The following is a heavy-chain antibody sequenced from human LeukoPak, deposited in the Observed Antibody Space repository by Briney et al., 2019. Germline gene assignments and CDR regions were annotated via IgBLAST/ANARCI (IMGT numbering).Heavy chain of an antibody. CDR2: IIPILGIA. CDR3: ARGYCSGGSCYSFDP. D-gene: IGHD2-15*01. Sequence: SVKVSCKASGGTFSSYTISWVRQAPGQGLEWMGRIIPILGIANYAQKFQGRVTITADKSTSTAYMELSSLRSEDTAVYYCARGYCSGGSCYSFDPWGQGTLVTVSS. V-gene: IGHV1-69*02. CDR1: GGTFSSYT. J-gene: IGHJ5*02.